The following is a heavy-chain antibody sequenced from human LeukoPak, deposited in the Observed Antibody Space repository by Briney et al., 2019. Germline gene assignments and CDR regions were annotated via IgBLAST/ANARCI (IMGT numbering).Heavy chain of an antibody. CDR2: IYYSGST. CDR3: ATWGWFGELLLYYFDY. Sequence: SETLSLTCTVSGGSISSSSYYWGWIRQPPGKGLEWIGSIYYSGSTYYNPSLKSRVTISVDTSKNQFSLKLSSVTAADTAEYYCATWGWFGELLLYYFDYWGQGTLVTVSS. J-gene: IGHJ4*02. V-gene: IGHV4-39*01. CDR1: GGSISSSSYY. D-gene: IGHD3-10*01.